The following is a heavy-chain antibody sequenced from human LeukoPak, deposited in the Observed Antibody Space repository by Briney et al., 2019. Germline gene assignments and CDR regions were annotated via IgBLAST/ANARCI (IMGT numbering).Heavy chain of an antibody. CDR3: ARDHPSHSSGYYYAQNWFDP. CDR2: INPSGGST. D-gene: IGHD3-22*01. J-gene: IGHJ5*02. V-gene: IGHV1-46*01. Sequence: ASVKASCKASGYTFTSYYMHWVRQAPGQGLEWMGIINPSGGSTSYAQKFQGRVTMTRDMSTSTVYMELSSLRSEDTAVYYCARDHPSHSSGYYYAQNWFDPWGQGTLVTVSS. CDR1: GYTFTSYY.